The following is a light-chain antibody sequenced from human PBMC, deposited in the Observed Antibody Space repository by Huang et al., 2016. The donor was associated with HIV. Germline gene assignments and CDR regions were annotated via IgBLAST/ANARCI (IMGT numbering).Light chain of an antibody. J-gene: IGKJ1*01. V-gene: IGKV1-39*01. CDR3: QQSYSAPPWT. CDR1: QSISTF. Sequence: DIQMTQSPSSMSASVGDRVTITCRASQSISTFLNWYQQKPGKAPKLLIYRSSNLQSGVPSRFSSSRSGTDFSLTIRSLQPEDFATYYCQQSYSAPPWTFGQGTRVEIK. CDR2: RSS.